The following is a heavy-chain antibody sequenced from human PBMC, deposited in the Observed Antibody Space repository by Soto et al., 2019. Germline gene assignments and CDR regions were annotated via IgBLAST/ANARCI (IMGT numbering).Heavy chain of an antibody. J-gene: IGHJ3*02. Sequence: AAVQVSCTAPRYTLTNNPITCVRQAPGQGLEWVGWISSYSGNTKYGEKFQDTVTMTTDTSTTTAYMELKSLISDDTAVYYCAVAGSGPLDIWGQGSMVT. CDR1: RYTLTNNP. D-gene: IGHD2-15*01. CDR2: ISSYSGNT. CDR3: AVAGSGPLDI. V-gene: IGHV1-18*04.